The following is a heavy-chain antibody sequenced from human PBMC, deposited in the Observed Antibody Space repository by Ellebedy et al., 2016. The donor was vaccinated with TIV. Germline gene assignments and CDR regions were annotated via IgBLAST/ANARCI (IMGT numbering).Heavy chain of an antibody. J-gene: IGHJ4*02. CDR3: ARHGDFCADH. V-gene: IGHV4-4*02. Sequence: SETLSLXXVVSGGFISSGYWWSWVRQPPGKGLEWLGEIHHSGNTNYNPSLKSRVTISVDKSMNQFSLKLTSVTAADTAIYYCARHGDFCADHWGQGTLVTVSS. D-gene: IGHD4-17*01. CDR1: GGFISSGYW. CDR2: IHHSGNT.